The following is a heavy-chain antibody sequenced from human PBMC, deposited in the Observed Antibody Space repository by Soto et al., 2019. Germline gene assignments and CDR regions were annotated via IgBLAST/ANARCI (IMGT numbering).Heavy chain of an antibody. J-gene: IGHJ4*02. Sequence: EVQLLESGGGLVQPGGSLRLSCAASGFTFSSYAMSWVRQAPGKGLEWVSGISGSGGGTYYADSVKGRFTISRDTSKSTLYLQMNSLIAEDTAIHYCAKGDGGGSFLKFDHWGQGTLVTVSS. CDR1: GFTFSSYA. CDR3: AKGDGGGSFLKFDH. D-gene: IGHD2-15*01. V-gene: IGHV3-23*01. CDR2: ISGSGGGT.